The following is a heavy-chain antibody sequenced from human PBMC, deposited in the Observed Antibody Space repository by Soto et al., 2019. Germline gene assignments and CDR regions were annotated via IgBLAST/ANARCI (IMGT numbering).Heavy chain of an antibody. D-gene: IGHD3-16*01. CDR3: ARGMGQPLDY. CDR2: ICTYNGNK. V-gene: IGHV1-18*01. CDR1: GYTFTSYD. Sequence: QVQLVQSGAEVKKPGASVKVSCKASGYTFTSYDISWVRQAPRQGLEWMGWICTYNGNKNYAQRIGGGVTMTADTSTSTAYMDLRSLRSDDTAVYFCARGMGQPLDYWGQGTLVTVSS. J-gene: IGHJ4*02.